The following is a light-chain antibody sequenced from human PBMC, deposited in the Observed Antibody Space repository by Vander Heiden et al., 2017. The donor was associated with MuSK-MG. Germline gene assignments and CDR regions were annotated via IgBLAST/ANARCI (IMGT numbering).Light chain of an antibody. CDR2: GAS. Sequence: EIVMTQSPATLSVSPGERATLSCRASQSIGTNLAWYKQKPGQAPRLLICGASTRDTGIPARFSGSGYGTEFTLTISSRQSEDFAVYYCQQYDNWPPIIFGQGTLLDIK. V-gene: IGKV3D-15*01. J-gene: IGKJ5*01. CDR3: QQYDNWPPII. CDR1: QSIGTN.